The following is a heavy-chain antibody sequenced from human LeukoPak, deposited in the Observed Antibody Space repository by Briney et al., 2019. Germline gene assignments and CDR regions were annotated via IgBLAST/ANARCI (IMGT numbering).Heavy chain of an antibody. CDR3: ARASRDGYNFDY. V-gene: IGHV1-46*01. Sequence: ASVKVSCKASGYTFTSDYMHWVRQAPGQGLEWMGIIKTSGGSTSYAQKFQGRVTMTRDTSTSTVYMELSSLRSEDTAVYYCARASRDGYNFDYWGQGTLVTVSS. J-gene: IGHJ4*02. D-gene: IGHD5-24*01. CDR1: GYTFTSDY. CDR2: IKTSGGST.